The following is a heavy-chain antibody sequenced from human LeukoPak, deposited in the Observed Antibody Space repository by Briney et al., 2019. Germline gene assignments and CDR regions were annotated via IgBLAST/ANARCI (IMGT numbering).Heavy chain of an antibody. Sequence: ASVKVPCKASGYTFRDHGISWVRQAPGQGLEWMGWISTYNGDTNYAQKFQGRVIMTTDTSTSTVYIELRSLRSDDTAAYYCAREWWGYDVLTGDNWFDPWGQGTLVTVSS. V-gene: IGHV1-18*01. J-gene: IGHJ5*02. CDR3: AREWWGYDVLTGDNWFDP. D-gene: IGHD3-9*01. CDR1: GYTFRDHG. CDR2: ISTYNGDT.